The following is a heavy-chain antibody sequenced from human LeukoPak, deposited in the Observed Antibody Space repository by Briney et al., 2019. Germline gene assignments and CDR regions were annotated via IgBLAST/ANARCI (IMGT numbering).Heavy chain of an antibody. Sequence: ASVKVSCKASGYTFTSYGISWVRQAPGQGLEWMGWISAYNGNTNYAQKLQGRVTMTTDTSTSTAYMELRSLRSDDTAVYYCARDRYDFWSGYYRFGADGWFDLWGQGTLVTVSS. CDR3: ARDRYDFWSGYYRFGADGWFDL. J-gene: IGHJ5*02. D-gene: IGHD3-3*01. V-gene: IGHV1-18*01. CDR2: ISAYNGNT. CDR1: GYTFTSYG.